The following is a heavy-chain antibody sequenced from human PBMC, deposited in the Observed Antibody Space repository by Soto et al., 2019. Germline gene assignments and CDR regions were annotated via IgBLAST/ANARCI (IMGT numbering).Heavy chain of an antibody. CDR3: ARDVYGDPTPADFFDY. V-gene: IGHV1-46*01. CDR1: GYTFTSYY. Sequence: ASVKVSCKASGYTFTSYYMHWVRQAPGQGLEWMGIINPSGGSTSYAQKFQGRVTMTRDTSTSTVYMELSSLRSEDTAVYYCARDVYGDPTPADFFDYWGLGTLVTVSS. D-gene: IGHD4-17*01. J-gene: IGHJ4*02. CDR2: INPSGGST.